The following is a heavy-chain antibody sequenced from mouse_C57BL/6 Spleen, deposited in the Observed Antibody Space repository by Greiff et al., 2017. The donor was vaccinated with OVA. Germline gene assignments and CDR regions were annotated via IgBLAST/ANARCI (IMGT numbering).Heavy chain of an antibody. Sequence: QVQLKQSGAELVRPGASVKLSCKASGYTFTDYYINWVKQRPGQGLEWIARIYPGSGNTYYNEKFKGKATLTAEKSSSTAYMQLSSLTSEDSAVYFCARIDNWDGADYWGQGTTLTVSS. V-gene: IGHV1-76*01. CDR3: ARIDNWDGADY. CDR2: IYPGSGNT. CDR1: GYTFTDYY. D-gene: IGHD4-1*01. J-gene: IGHJ2*01.